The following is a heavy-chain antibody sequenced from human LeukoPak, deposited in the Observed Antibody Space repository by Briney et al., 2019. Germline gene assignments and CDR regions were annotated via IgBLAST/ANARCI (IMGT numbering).Heavy chain of an antibody. Sequence: GGCLTLACAVSGLTVSSIYMRWVRQSPRDGLEWVSVIYTDVPTFYADSVKGRFTISRDNSKNTLYLQMNGLRAEDTAVYYCARYSGSLLRHYWGQGTLVTVSS. D-gene: IGHD1-26*01. CDR3: ARYSGSLLRHY. CDR2: IYTDVPT. CDR1: GLTVSSIY. J-gene: IGHJ4*02. V-gene: IGHV3-53*01.